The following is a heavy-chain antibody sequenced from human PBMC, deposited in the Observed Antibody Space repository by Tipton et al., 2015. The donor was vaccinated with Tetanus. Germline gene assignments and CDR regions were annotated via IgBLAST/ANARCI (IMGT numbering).Heavy chain of an antibody. Sequence: QLVQSGAEVKKPGSSVKVSCKTSGGSFSTYITSWVRQAPGQGLEWMGGIIPIFGTITYAQKFRGRVTITADKSTNTAYMELNSLRSEDTAVYYCARSRGGTRVYYAIAFWGQGTLVTVSS. CDR1: GGSFSTYI. D-gene: IGHD3-22*01. CDR2: IIPIFGTI. J-gene: IGHJ4*02. CDR3: ARSRGGTRVYYAIAF. V-gene: IGHV1-69*06.